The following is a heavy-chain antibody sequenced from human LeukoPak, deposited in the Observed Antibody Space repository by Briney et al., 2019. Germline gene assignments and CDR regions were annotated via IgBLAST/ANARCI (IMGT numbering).Heavy chain of an antibody. J-gene: IGHJ4*02. V-gene: IGHV4-4*07. CDR3: ARETTGAGTARPFDY. CDR2: IYSSGST. Sequence: SETLSLTCTVSGGSISNFYWSWIRQSAGKTLEWIGRIYSSGSTNYNPSLKSRVTMSLDTSKNQFSLKLSSVTAADTAVYLCARETTGAGTARPFDYWGQGTLVTVSS. CDR1: GGSISNFY. D-gene: IGHD6-13*01.